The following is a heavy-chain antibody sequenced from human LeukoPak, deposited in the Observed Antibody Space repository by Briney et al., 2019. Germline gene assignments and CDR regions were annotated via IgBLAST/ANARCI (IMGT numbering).Heavy chain of an antibody. D-gene: IGHD3-22*01. Sequence: ASVKVSCKASGYTFTSYGISWVRQAPGQGLEWMGWISAYNGNTSYAQNLQGRVTMTTDTSTSTAYMELRSLRSDDTAVYYCARNSSGYSNDYWGQGTLVTVSS. J-gene: IGHJ4*02. CDR2: ISAYNGNT. CDR3: ARNSSGYSNDY. V-gene: IGHV1-18*01. CDR1: GYTFTSYG.